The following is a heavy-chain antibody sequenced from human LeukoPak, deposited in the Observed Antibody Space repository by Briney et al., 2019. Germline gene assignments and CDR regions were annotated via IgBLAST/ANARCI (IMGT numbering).Heavy chain of an antibody. CDR1: GYTFTNYD. V-gene: IGHV1-8*01. CDR2: MNPNTGNT. Sequence: APVKVSCKASGYTFTNYDINWVRQATGQGPEWMGWMNPNTGNTSYAQKFQGRRNLTKNTSNKTDYMDLNSLSSEDKDMYVCVRAAQDDSDALDGIQTCRGFDHWGQGTLVTVSS. D-gene: IGHD6-19*01. J-gene: IGHJ5*02. CDR3: VRAAQDDSDALDGIQTCRGFDH.